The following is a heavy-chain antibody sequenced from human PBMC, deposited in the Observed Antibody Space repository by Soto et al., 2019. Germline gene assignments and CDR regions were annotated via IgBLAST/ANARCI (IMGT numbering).Heavy chain of an antibody. D-gene: IGHD6-19*01. J-gene: IGHJ6*02. CDR2: ISYDGSNK. CDR3: ARQSYVAGKARYYGMDV. V-gene: IGHV3-30-3*01. CDR1: GFTFSSYA. Sequence: QVQLVESGGGVVQPGRSLRLSCAASGFTFSSYAMHWVRQAPGKGLEWVAVISYDGSNKYYADSVKGRFTISRDNSKNTLYLQMNSLRAEDTAVYYCARQSYVAGKARYYGMDVWGQGTTVTVSS.